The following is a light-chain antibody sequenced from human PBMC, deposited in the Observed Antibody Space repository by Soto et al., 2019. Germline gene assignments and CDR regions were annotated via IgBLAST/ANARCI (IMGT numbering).Light chain of an antibody. CDR3: QQFYTTPT. V-gene: IGKV4-1*01. CDR1: QSILHSPNNKDA. Sequence: DIVMTQSPDSLALSLGERDTINCKSSQSILHSPNNKDALTWYQQKPGQPPKLLINWASTRESGVPDRFSGAGSGLDFTLTISSLQAEDVAVYDCQQFYTTPTFGQGTRVEIK. J-gene: IGKJ1*01. CDR2: WAS.